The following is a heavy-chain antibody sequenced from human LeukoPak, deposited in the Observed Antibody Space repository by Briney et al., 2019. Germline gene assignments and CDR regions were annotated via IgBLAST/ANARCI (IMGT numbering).Heavy chain of an antibody. J-gene: IGHJ4*02. V-gene: IGHV1-2*02. CDR3: ARDGRSSSWHDSAFDY. Sequence: GASVKVSYKASGYIFTAYYIHWVRQAPGQGLEWMGWINPNSGGTNYAEKFQGRVTMTRDTSIFTAYMEMSRLRSDDTAVYYCARDGRSSSWHDSAFDYWGQGTLVTASS. D-gene: IGHD6-13*01. CDR2: INPNSGGT. CDR1: GYIFTAYY.